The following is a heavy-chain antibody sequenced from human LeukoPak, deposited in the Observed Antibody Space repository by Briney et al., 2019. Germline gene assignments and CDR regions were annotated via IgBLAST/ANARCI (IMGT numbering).Heavy chain of an antibody. V-gene: IGHV1-46*01. Sequence: GASVKVSCKASGYTFTSYYMHWVRQAPGQGLEWMGIINPSGGSTSYAQKFQGRVTMTRDTSTSTVYMELSSLRSEDTAVYYCATVPVGATFDYWGQGTLVTVSS. D-gene: IGHD1-26*01. CDR1: GYTFTSYY. CDR2: INPSGGST. J-gene: IGHJ4*02. CDR3: ATVPVGATFDY.